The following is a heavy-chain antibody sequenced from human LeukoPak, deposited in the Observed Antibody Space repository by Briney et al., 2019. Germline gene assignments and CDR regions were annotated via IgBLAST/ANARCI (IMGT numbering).Heavy chain of an antibody. CDR1: GFTFSSYA. CDR3: AKDRDIAVAGIWIN. J-gene: IGHJ4*02. CDR2: ISGSGGST. V-gene: IGHV3-23*01. D-gene: IGHD6-19*01. Sequence: GGSLRLSCAASGFTFSSYAMSWVRQAPGKGLEWVSAISGSGGSTYYADSVKGRFTISRDNPKNTLYLQMNSLRAEDTAVYYCAKDRDIAVAGIWINWGQGTLVTVSS.